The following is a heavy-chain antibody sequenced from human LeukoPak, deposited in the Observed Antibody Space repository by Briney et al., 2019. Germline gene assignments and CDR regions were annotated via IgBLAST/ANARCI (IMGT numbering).Heavy chain of an antibody. CDR2: ISSSSSYI. V-gene: IGHV3-21*01. Sequence: GGSLRLSCAASGFTFSSYSMNWVRQAPGKGLEWVSSISSSSSYIYYADSVKGRFTISRDNAKNSLYLQMNSLRAEDTAVYYCARDLGVAYYYGSGSYYGDYWGQGTLVTVSS. J-gene: IGHJ4*02. D-gene: IGHD3-10*01. CDR3: ARDLGVAYYYGSGSYYGDY. CDR1: GFTFSSYS.